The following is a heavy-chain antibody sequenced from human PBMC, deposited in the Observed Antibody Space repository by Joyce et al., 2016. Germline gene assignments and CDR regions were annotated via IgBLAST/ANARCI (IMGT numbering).Heavy chain of an antibody. CDR3: AKASLTGYYIGAYYFDY. CDR1: GFIRRRYD. Sequence: EVQVLESGGGLVQPGGSLRLSCAVSGFIRRRYDMSWVRQAPGKGLEWVSAISSSGDSTYYTDSVKGRFTVSRDNSKKILYLQMNTLRAEDTAVYYCAKASLTGYYIGAYYFDYWGQGTLVTVSS. J-gene: IGHJ4*02. CDR2: ISSSGDST. D-gene: IGHD3-9*01. V-gene: IGHV3-23*01.